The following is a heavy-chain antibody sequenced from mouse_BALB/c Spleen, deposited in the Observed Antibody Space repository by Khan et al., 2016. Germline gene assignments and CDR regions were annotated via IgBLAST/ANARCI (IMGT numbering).Heavy chain of an antibody. D-gene: IGHD1-1*01. CDR2: IDPANGNT. Sequence: VQLQQSGAELVKPGASVKLSCTASAFNIKDTFMHWVRQRPEQGLEWIGRIDPANGNTVYDPKFQGKATITADTSSNTAYLQLSSLTSEDTAVYYCARRGPIYYYGSSYGYWGQGTTLTVSS. CDR3: ARRGPIYYYGSSYGY. CDR1: AFNIKDTF. V-gene: IGHV14-3*02. J-gene: IGHJ2*01.